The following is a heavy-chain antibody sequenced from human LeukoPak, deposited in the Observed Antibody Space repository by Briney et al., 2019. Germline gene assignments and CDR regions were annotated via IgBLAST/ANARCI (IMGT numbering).Heavy chain of an antibody. Sequence: ASVKLSCKASGYTFTGYYMHWVRQAPGQGLEWMGWINPNSGGTNYAQKYQGRGTMTRDTSISTAYMELSRLRSDDTAVYYCARDWQSDSSGYYYWGQGTLVTVSS. CDR3: ARDWQSDSSGYYY. D-gene: IGHD3-22*01. CDR1: GYTFTGYY. J-gene: IGHJ4*02. V-gene: IGHV1-2*02. CDR2: INPNSGGT.